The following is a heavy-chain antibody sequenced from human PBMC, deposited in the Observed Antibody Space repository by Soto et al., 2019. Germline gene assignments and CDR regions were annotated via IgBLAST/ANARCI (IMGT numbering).Heavy chain of an antibody. Sequence: GGSLRLSCAASGFILSNSAMKWVRQAPGKGLECVSVISGNGAGTDYTDSVKGRFTISRDSSKNTLYLQMNSLRVEDTAVYYCAKTADSSSPLRWGQGTLVTVSS. CDR2: ISGNGAGT. V-gene: IGHV3-23*01. CDR1: GFILSNSA. J-gene: IGHJ1*01. D-gene: IGHD6-6*01. CDR3: AKTADSSSPLR.